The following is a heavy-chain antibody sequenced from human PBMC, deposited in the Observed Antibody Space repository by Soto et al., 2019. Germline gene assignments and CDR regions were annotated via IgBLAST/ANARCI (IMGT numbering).Heavy chain of an antibody. J-gene: IGHJ6*02. D-gene: IGHD3-10*01. CDR1: GFTFSLYS. CDR3: ARAVTWGLDV. V-gene: IGHV3-48*02. Sequence: EVQLVESGGGLVQPGGSLRLSCAASGFTFSLYSMSWVRQAPGKGLEWVSYISRSSTGIHYADSVKGRFTISRDAATNSMHLQMNRLRDGDTAVNYCARAVTWGLDVWGQGTTVSISS. CDR2: ISRSSTGI.